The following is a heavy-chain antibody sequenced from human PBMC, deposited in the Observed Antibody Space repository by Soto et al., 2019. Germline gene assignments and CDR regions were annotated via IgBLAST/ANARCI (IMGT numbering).Heavy chain of an antibody. J-gene: IGHJ3*02. CDR3: ARGRRIAVAGVFDI. D-gene: IGHD6-19*01. CDR2: INHSGST. CDR1: GGSFSGYY. Sequence: SETLSLTCAVYGGSFSGYYWSWIRQPPGKGLEWIGEINHSGSTNYNPSLKSRITISVDTSKNQFSLKLSSVTAADTAVYYCARGRRIAVAGVFDIWGQGTMVTVSS. V-gene: IGHV4-34*01.